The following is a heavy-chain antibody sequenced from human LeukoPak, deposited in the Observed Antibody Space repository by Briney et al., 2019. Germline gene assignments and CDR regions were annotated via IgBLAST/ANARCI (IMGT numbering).Heavy chain of an antibody. J-gene: IGHJ4*02. Sequence: PGGSLRLSCAASGFTVSSNYMSWVRQAPGKGLEWVSVIYSGGSTYYADSVKGRFTISRDNSKNTLYLQMNSLRAEDTAVYYCANSPPIYGSGAVDYWGQGTLVTVSS. CDR3: ANSPPIYGSGAVDY. CDR1: GFTVSSNY. D-gene: IGHD3-10*01. CDR2: IYSGGST. V-gene: IGHV3-66*01.